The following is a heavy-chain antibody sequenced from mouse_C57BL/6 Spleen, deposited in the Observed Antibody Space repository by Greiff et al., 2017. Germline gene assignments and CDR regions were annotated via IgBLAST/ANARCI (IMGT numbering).Heavy chain of an antibody. J-gene: IGHJ4*01. Sequence: EVKLMESGGGLVKPGGSLKLSCAASGFTFSDYGMHWVRQGPEKGLEWVGYISSGSSTIYYAEKVKGRFTITIDNAKSTLFVQMTSLTSEDTAMYYCARFDYDGFYAMAYWGQGTSVTVSS. CDR2: ISSGSSTI. CDR3: ARFDYDGFYAMAY. V-gene: IGHV5-17*01. CDR1: GFTFSDYG. D-gene: IGHD2-4*01.